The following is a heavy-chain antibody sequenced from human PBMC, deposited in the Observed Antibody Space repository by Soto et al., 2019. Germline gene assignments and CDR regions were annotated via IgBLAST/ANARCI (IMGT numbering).Heavy chain of an antibody. J-gene: IGHJ6*02. CDR1: GLTLSRFA. D-gene: IGHD3-10*01. CDR2: LGYDGSNK. CDR3: ARDPVNYYGSWTYGMDV. V-gene: IGHV3-30-3*01. Sequence: GGSLRLSCAASGLTLSRFAMHWVRQAPGKGLEWVAVLGYDGSNKDYADSVKGRFTISRDNSKNTLYLQMNSLRPEDTAVYYCARDPVNYYGSWTYGMDVWGQGTTVTVSS.